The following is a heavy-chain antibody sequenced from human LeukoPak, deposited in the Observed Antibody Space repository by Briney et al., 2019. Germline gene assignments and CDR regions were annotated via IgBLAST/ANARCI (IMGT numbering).Heavy chain of an antibody. V-gene: IGHV4-39*01. D-gene: IGHD5-18*01. J-gene: IGHJ4*02. CDR2: IYYSGST. CDR1: GGSISSSSYY. Sequence: SETLSLTCTVSGGSISSSSYYWGWIRQSPGKGLEWIGSIYYSGSTYYNPSLKSRVTISVDTSKNQFSLKLSSVTAADTAVYYCASFTAMVFFDYWGQGTLVTVSS. CDR3: ASFTAMVFFDY.